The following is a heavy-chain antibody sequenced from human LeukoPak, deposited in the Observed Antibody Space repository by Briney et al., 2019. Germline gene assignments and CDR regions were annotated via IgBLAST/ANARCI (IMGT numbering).Heavy chain of an antibody. Sequence: GASVKVSCKASGGTFSSYAISWVRQSPGQGLEWMGRIIPILGIANYAQKFQGRVTITADKSTSTAYMELSSLRSEDTAVYYFAKAVGATYFDYWGQGTLVTVSS. CDR1: GGTFSSYA. CDR2: IIPILGIA. V-gene: IGHV1-69*04. CDR3: AKAVGATYFDY. J-gene: IGHJ4*02. D-gene: IGHD1-26*01.